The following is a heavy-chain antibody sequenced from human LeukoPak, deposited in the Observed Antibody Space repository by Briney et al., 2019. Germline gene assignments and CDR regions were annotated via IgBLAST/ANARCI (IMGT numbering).Heavy chain of an antibody. CDR1: GYTLTELS. CDR2: FDPEDGET. D-gene: IGHD3-22*01. Sequence: ASVKVSCKVSGYTLTELSMHWVRQAPGKGLEWMGGFDPEDGETIYAQKFQGRVTMTEDPSTDTAYMELSSLRSEDTAVYYCAAGRITMIVVVKFDYWGQGTLVTVSS. V-gene: IGHV1-24*01. J-gene: IGHJ4*02. CDR3: AAGRITMIVVVKFDY.